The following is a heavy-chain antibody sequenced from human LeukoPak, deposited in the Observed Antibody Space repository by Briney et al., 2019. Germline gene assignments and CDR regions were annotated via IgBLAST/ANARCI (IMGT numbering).Heavy chain of an antibody. D-gene: IGHD3-10*01. CDR3: ARRSGGWLDAFDI. CDR2: INHSGST. CDR1: GGSFSGYY. J-gene: IGHJ3*02. Sequence: PSETLSLTCAVYGGSFSGYYWSWIRQPPGKGLEWIGEINHSGSTNYNPSLKSRVTISVDKSKNQFSLKLSSVTAADTAVYYCARRSGGWLDAFDIWGQGTMVTVSS. V-gene: IGHV4-34*01.